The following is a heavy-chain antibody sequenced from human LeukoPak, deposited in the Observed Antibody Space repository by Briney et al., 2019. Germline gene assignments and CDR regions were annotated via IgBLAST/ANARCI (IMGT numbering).Heavy chain of an antibody. CDR3: ATIARHPNYYYGMDV. CDR2: INHSGST. J-gene: IGHJ6*02. V-gene: IGHV4-34*01. Sequence: SETLSLTCAVYGGSFSGYYWSWIRQPPGKGLEWIGEINHSGSTNYNPSLKSRVTISVDTSKNQFSLKLSSVTAADTAVYYCATIARHPNYYYGMDVWGQGTTVTVSS. CDR1: GGSFSGYY.